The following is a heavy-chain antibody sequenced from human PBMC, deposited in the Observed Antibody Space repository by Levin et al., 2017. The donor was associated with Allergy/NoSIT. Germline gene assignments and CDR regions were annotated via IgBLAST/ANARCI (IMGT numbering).Heavy chain of an antibody. Sequence: GESLKISCEASGFTFSNYWLSWVRQAPGKGLEWVAKIKQDGREKYYVDSVKGRFTISRDNAKNSLYLQMNSLRAEDTAVYYCARENPIVGATDFDYWGQGTLATVSS. CDR3: ARENPIVGATDFDY. J-gene: IGHJ4*02. CDR2: IKQDGREK. CDR1: GFTFSNYW. D-gene: IGHD1-26*01. V-gene: IGHV3-7*01.